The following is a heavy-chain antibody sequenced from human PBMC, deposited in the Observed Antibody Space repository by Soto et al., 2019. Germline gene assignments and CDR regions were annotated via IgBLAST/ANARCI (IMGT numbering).Heavy chain of an antibody. Sequence: GESLKISCKGSGYSFTSYWIYWMRQMPGKGLECVGIIYPDDSDIRYSPSFHGHVTISADRSGSTAFLQWSSLKASDTAIYYCARSLYCSGSRCYLDNCRRGPRFTVSS. CDR3: ARSLYCSGSRCYLDN. D-gene: IGHD2-15*01. CDR1: GYSFTSYW. CDR2: IYPDDSDI. V-gene: IGHV5-51*01. J-gene: IGHJ4*03.